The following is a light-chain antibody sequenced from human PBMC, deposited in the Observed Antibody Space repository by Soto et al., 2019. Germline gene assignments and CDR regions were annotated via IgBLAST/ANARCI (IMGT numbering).Light chain of an antibody. J-gene: IGKJ4*01. CDR2: LGS. V-gene: IGKV1-5*03. Sequence: DIQMTQSPCTLSASVVDRFTITFLASQSISSWLAWYQQKPGKAPKLLIYLGSNRASGVPDRFSGSGSGTDFTLKISRVEAEDVGVYYCMQALQTALTFGGGTKVDIK. CDR3: MQALQTALT. CDR1: QSISSW.